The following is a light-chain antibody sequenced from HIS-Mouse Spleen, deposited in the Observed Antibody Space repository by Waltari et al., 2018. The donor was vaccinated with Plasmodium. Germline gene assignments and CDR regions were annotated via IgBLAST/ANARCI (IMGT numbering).Light chain of an antibody. CDR2: QES. Sequence: SYELTQPPSVSVSPGQTASITCSGDKLGYKYACWYQQKPGQSPVLVIYQESKRPSGIPDRFSGSNSGNTATLTISGTQAMDGADYYCQAWDSSTVVFGGGTKLTVL. J-gene: IGLJ2*01. V-gene: IGLV3-1*01. CDR3: QAWDSSTVV. CDR1: KLGYKY.